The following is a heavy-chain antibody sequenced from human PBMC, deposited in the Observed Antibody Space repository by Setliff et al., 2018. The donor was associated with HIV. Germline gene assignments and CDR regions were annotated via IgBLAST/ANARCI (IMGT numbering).Heavy chain of an antibody. D-gene: IGHD3-10*01. CDR2: IYTSGNT. V-gene: IGHV4-4*08. Sequence: SETLSLTCTVSGGSISNYYWTWIRQPPGKGLEWIGHIYTSGNTNYNPSLKSRVTISIDTSKNQLSLKLSSVTAADTAVYYCARSNYYGSGTPKGLDYWGQGTLVTVSS. CDR3: ARSNYYGSGTPKGLDY. CDR1: GGSISNYY. J-gene: IGHJ4*02.